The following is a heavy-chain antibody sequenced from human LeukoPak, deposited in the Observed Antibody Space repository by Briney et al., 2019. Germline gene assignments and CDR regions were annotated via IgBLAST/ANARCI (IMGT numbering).Heavy chain of an antibody. Sequence: GGSLRLSCAASGFTFSSYGMHWVRQAPGKGLEWEAVIWYDGSNKYYADSVKGRFTISRDNSKNTLYLQMNSLRAEDTAVYYCARDELELRGFDYWGQGTLVTVSS. CDR1: GFTFSSYG. CDR3: ARDELELRGFDY. D-gene: IGHD1-7*01. J-gene: IGHJ4*02. CDR2: IWYDGSNK. V-gene: IGHV3-33*01.